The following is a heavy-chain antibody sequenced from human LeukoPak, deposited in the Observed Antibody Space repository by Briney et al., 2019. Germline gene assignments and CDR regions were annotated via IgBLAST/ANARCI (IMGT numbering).Heavy chain of an antibody. Sequence: GGSLRLSCAASGFTFSSYAMHWVRQAPGKGLGWVAVISYDGSSKYYADSVKGRFTISRDNSKNTLYLQMNSLRAEDTAVYYCARAVLAFMVRGPWGQGTMVTVSS. CDR2: ISYDGSSK. CDR1: GFTFSSYA. V-gene: IGHV3-30-3*01. D-gene: IGHD3-10*01. J-gene: IGHJ3*01. CDR3: ARAVLAFMVRGP.